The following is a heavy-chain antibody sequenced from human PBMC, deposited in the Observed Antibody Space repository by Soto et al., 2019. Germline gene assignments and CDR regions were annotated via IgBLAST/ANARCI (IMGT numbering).Heavy chain of an antibody. D-gene: IGHD3-9*01. Sequence: ASVKVSCKASGYTFTSYGISWVRQAPGQGLEMMGWISAYNGNTNYAQKLQGRVTMTTDTSTSTAYMELRSRRSDDTAVYYCTKDFTYFDWPDYYYYMDVWGKGTTVTVSS. CDR1: GYTFTSYG. V-gene: IGHV1-18*01. CDR2: ISAYNGNT. J-gene: IGHJ6*03. CDR3: TKDFTYFDWPDYYYYMDV.